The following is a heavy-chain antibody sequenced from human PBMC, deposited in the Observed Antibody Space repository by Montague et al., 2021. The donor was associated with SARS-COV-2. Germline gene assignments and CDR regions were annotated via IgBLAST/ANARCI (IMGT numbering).Heavy chain of an antibody. Sequence: SETLSLTCTVSGGSISRYYWSWIRQSPGQGLELIAYISESGSPNYNPSLSSRGTVSVDTSKSQFSLTLTSVTAADTALYYCARHRLYLGESGWGEGTLVTVSS. D-gene: IGHD3-16*01. CDR3: ARHRLYLGESG. V-gene: IGHV4-59*08. J-gene: IGHJ4*02. CDR2: ISESGSP. CDR1: GGSISRYY.